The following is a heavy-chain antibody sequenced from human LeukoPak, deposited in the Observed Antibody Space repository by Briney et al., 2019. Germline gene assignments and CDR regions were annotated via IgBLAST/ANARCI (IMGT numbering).Heavy chain of an antibody. CDR3: ARPVVAGNFDY. V-gene: IGHV1-18*01. Sequence: ASVKVSCRASDYTFTSYGISWVRQAPGQGLEWMGWISGYSGNTKYAQKLQGRVTMTTDTSTTTAYMELRSLRSDDTAVYYCARPVVAGNFDYWVQGTLVTVSS. J-gene: IGHJ4*02. CDR2: ISGYSGNT. D-gene: IGHD6-19*01. CDR1: DYTFTSYG.